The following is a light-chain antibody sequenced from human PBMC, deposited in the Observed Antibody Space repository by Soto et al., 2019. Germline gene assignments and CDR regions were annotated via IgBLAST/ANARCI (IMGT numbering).Light chain of an antibody. Sequence: EVVMTQSPATLSVSPGERATLSCRASQSVDSNLAWYQQKPGQAPRLVIYRPSTRAAGIPDTFSGSGSGTEFTLTISRLQSEDFAVYYCQQYNDWPYNFGQGTKLDIK. CDR1: QSVDSN. V-gene: IGKV3-15*01. CDR3: QQYNDWPYN. CDR2: RPS. J-gene: IGKJ2*01.